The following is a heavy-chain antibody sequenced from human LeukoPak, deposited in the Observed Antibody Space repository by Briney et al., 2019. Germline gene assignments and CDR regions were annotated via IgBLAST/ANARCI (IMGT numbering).Heavy chain of an antibody. Sequence: SGGSLRLSCAASGFTVSSNYMSWVRQAPGKGLEWVSVIYSGGSTYYADSVKVRFTISSDNSKNTLHLQMNSLRPEDTAVYYCARDLAVAGTRTFDYWGQGTLVTVSS. D-gene: IGHD6-19*01. CDR3: ARDLAVAGTRTFDY. J-gene: IGHJ4*02. CDR1: GFTVSSNY. CDR2: IYSGGST. V-gene: IGHV3-66*01.